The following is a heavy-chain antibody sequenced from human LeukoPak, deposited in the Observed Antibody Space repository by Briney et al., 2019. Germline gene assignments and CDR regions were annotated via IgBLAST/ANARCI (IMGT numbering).Heavy chain of an antibody. D-gene: IGHD3-3*01. Sequence: GASVKVPCKASGGTFSSYAISWVRQAPGQGLEWMGRIIPILGIANYAQKFQGRVTITADKSTSTAYMELSSLRSEDTAVYYCARGPIFTIFGVVISEYFQHWGQGTLVTVSS. V-gene: IGHV1-69*04. J-gene: IGHJ1*01. CDR1: GGTFSSYA. CDR3: ARGPIFTIFGVVISEYFQH. CDR2: IIPILGIA.